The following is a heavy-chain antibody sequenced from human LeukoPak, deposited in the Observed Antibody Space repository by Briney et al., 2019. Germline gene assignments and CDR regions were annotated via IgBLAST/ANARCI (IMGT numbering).Heavy chain of an antibody. Sequence: PSETLSLTCAVSGGSISSNSYYWGWIRQPPGKGLEWIGSIYYSGSTYYNPSLKSRVTISVDTSKNQFSLKLSSVTAADTAVYYCASRKPGNDYWGQGTLVTVSS. CDR1: GGSISSNSYY. V-gene: IGHV4-39*07. J-gene: IGHJ4*02. CDR3: ASRKPGNDY. CDR2: IYYSGST. D-gene: IGHD7-27*01.